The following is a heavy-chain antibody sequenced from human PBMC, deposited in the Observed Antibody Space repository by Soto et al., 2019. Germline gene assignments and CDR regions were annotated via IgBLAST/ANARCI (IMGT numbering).Heavy chain of an antibody. Sequence: GASVKVSCKASGYTFTSYGISWVRQAPGQGLEWMGWISAYNGNTNYAQKLQGRVTMTTDTSTSTAYMELRSLRSDDTAVYYCAREYIVVVPAAGYYYYGMDVWGQGTTVTVSS. V-gene: IGHV1-18*01. CDR3: AREYIVVVPAAGYYYYGMDV. CDR1: GYTFTSYG. J-gene: IGHJ6*02. CDR2: ISAYNGNT. D-gene: IGHD2-2*01.